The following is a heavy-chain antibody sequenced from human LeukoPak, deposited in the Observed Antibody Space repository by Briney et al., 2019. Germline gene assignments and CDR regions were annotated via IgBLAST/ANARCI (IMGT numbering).Heavy chain of an antibody. CDR1: GGSISNGDHY. CDR2: IYYSGST. V-gene: IGHV4-31*03. Sequence: SETLSLTCTVSGGSISNGDHYWSWIRQHPGKGLEWIGHIYYSGSTYYNPSLKSRVTISVDTSKNQFSLKLSSVTAADTAVYYCARGSALAPDAFDIWGQGTMVTVSS. CDR3: ARGSALAPDAFDI. J-gene: IGHJ3*02.